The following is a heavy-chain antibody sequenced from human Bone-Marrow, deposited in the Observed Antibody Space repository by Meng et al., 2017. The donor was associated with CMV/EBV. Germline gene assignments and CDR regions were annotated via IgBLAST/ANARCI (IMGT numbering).Heavy chain of an antibody. CDR2: IYYSGST. D-gene: IGHD3-16*02. V-gene: IGHV4-30-4*08. CDR3: ARVYDYDYVWGSYRQDWYFDL. CDR1: GGSISSGDYY. J-gene: IGHJ2*01. Sequence: QGPCQGAGPGLVIPSQPLSLPCTFSGGSISSGDYYWSWIRQPPGKGLEWIGYIYYSGSTYYNPSLKSRVTISVDTSKNQFSLKLSSVTAADTAVYYCARVYDYDYVWGSYRQDWYFDLWGRGTLVTVSS.